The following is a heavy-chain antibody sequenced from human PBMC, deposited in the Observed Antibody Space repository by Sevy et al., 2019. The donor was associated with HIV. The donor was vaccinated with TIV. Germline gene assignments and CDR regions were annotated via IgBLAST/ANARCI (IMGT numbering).Heavy chain of an antibody. CDR2: INPDTGVT. J-gene: IGHJ6*02. V-gene: IGHV1-2*02. CDR3: ARRFCGGAKCYEDYYFAMDV. Sequence: ASVKVSCKASEYTFTGYYIHWVRQAPGQGLEWMGCINPDTGVTSYVQKLQGRVSMTRDTSISTAYMELPSLSPDDTAEYFCARRFCGGAKCYEDYYFAMDVWGQGTTVTVSS. D-gene: IGHD3-3*01. CDR1: EYTFTGYY.